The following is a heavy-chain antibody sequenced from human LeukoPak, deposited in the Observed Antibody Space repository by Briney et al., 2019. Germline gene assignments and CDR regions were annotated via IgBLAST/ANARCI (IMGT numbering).Heavy chain of an antibody. J-gene: IGHJ3*02. D-gene: IGHD6-19*01. Sequence: GGSLRLSCAASGFTFSSYAMSWVRQAPGKGLEWVSAISGSGGSTYYADSVKGRFTISRDNSKKTLYLQMTSLRPEDTAVYYCAKGDSASYARGDAFDIWGQGTMVTVSS. CDR2: ISGSGGST. V-gene: IGHV3-23*01. CDR3: AKGDSASYARGDAFDI. CDR1: GFTFSSYA.